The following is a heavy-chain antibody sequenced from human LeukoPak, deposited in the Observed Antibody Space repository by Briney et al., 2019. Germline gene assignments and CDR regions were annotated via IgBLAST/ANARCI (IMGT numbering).Heavy chain of an antibody. J-gene: IGHJ5*02. V-gene: IGHV4-39*07. CDR3: AREVDAAAAYNWFDP. CDR2: IYYSGTT. CDR1: GGSISSGSYY. D-gene: IGHD2-2*01. Sequence: SEALSLTCTVSGGSISSGSYYWVWIRQPPGKGLEWVGTIYYSGTTYYNPSLKSRVTISVDTSKNQFSLRLSSVTAADTAVYYCAREVDAAAAYNWFDPWGQGTLVTVSS.